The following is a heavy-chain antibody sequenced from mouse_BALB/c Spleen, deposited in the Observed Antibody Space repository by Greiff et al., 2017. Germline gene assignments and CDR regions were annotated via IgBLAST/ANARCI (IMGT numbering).Heavy chain of an antibody. CDR1: GFSLTSYG. J-gene: IGHJ3*01. CDR3: AREAVSPGFAY. V-gene: IGHV2-9*02. D-gene: IGHD6-2*01. CDR2: IWAGGST. Sequence: VMLKESGPGLVAPSQSLSITCTVSGFSLTSYGVHWDRQPPGKGLEWLGVIWAGGSTNYNSALMSRLSISKDNSKSQVFLKMNSLQTDDTAMYYCAREAVSPGFAYWGQGTLVTVSA.